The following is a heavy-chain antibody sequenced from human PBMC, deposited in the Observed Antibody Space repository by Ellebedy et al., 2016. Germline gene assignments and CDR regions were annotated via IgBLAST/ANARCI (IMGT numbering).Heavy chain of an antibody. Sequence: GGSLRLXCEVSRFTFKDYAMNWVRQAPGKGLEWVAVISYDGSNKYYADSVKGRFTISRDNSKNTLYLQMNSLRAEDTAVYYCARASSGSHDYWGQGTLVTVSS. J-gene: IGHJ4*02. CDR1: RFTFKDYA. CDR2: ISYDGSNK. CDR3: ARASSGSHDY. D-gene: IGHD3-10*01. V-gene: IGHV3-30-3*01.